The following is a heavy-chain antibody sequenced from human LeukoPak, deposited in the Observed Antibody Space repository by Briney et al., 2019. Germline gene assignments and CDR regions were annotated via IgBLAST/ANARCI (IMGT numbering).Heavy chain of an antibody. V-gene: IGHV3-7*01. CDR2: IKQDGSEK. CDR3: ARDQDVDAFDI. Sequence: GGSLRLSCAASGFTFSSYWMSWVRQAPGKGLEWVANIKQDGSEKYYVDSVKGRFTISRDNAKNSLYLQTNSLRAEDTAVYYCARDQDVDAFDIWGQGTMVTVSS. J-gene: IGHJ3*02. CDR1: GFTFSSYW.